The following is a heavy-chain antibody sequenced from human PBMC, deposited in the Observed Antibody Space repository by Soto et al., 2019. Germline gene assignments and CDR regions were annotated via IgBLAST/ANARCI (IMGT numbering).Heavy chain of an antibody. CDR1: RDSISDYY. CDR2: VYYTATT. V-gene: IGHV4-59*01. Sequence: XESLSLPVTVSRDSISDYYWSWIRQPPGKGLEWIGYVYYTATTNYNPSLRSRVTISVDTSKNQFSLRLSSVTAADTAMYYRARAEYSGTVVAYWGQGTLVTVSS. D-gene: IGHD1-26*01. CDR3: ARAEYSGTVVAY. J-gene: IGHJ4*02.